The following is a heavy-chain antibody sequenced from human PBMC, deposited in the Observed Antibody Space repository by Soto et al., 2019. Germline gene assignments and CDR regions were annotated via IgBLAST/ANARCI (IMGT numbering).Heavy chain of an antibody. CDR2: ISAYNGNT. J-gene: IGHJ6*02. CDR3: ARREFGPWGMDV. CDR1: GYTFTSDG. D-gene: IGHD3-10*01. V-gene: IGHV1-18*01. Sequence: ASVKVSCKASGYTFTSDGISWVRQAPGQVLEWMGLISAYNGNTNYAQKLQGRVTITTDTSTSTAYMELRSLRSDDTAVYYCARREFGPWGMDVWGQGTTVTVSS.